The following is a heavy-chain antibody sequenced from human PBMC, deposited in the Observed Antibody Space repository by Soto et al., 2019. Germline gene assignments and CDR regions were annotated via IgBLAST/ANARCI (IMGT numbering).Heavy chain of an antibody. V-gene: IGHV3-49*04. CDR3: TRDSHLRSLWFGDPEGYYFDY. CDR1: GFTFGDYA. D-gene: IGHD3-10*01. J-gene: IGHJ4*02. CDR2: IRSKAYGGTT. Sequence: GGSLRLSCTASGFTFGDYAMSWVRQAPGKGLEWVGFIRSKAYGGTTEYAASVKGRFTISRDDSKSIAYLQMNSLKTEDTAVYYCTRDSHLRSLWFGDPEGYYFDYWGQGTLVTVSS.